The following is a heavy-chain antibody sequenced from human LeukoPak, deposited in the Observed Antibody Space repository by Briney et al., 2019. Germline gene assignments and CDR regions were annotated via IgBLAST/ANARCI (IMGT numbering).Heavy chain of an antibody. CDR1: GYTFTGYY. V-gene: IGHV1-2*02. D-gene: IGHD4-17*01. Sequence: ASVKVSCKASGYTFTGYYMHWVRQAPGQGLEWMGWINPNSGGTNYAQKFQGRVIMTRDTSISTAYMELSRLRSDDTAVYYCARRVSHYGDYVGPEDYYMDVWGKGTTVTISS. CDR3: ARRVSHYGDYVGPEDYYMDV. J-gene: IGHJ6*03. CDR2: INPNSGGT.